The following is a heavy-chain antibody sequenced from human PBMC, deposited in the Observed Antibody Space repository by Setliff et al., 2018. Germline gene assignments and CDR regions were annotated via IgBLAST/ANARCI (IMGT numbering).Heavy chain of an antibody. V-gene: IGHV1-18*01. D-gene: IGHD3-9*01. CDR1: GFMFSTYG. Sequence: ASVKVSYKTSGFMFSTYGLSWVRQAPGQAPEWIGCISGYTGDTNYAPKFRDRVTLTIDPSSTTAYMELRSLKSDDTAFYYCARSSAPSVVLAADFDFWGQGTLVTSPQ. CDR2: ISGYTGDT. CDR3: ARSSAPSVVLAADFDF. J-gene: IGHJ4*02.